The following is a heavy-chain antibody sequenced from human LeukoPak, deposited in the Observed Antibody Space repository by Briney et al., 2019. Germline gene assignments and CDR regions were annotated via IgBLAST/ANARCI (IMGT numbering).Heavy chain of an antibody. J-gene: IGHJ4*02. CDR2: ISAYNGNT. D-gene: IGHD3-9*01. Sequence: EASVKVSCKASGYTFTSYGISWVRQAPGQGLEWVGWISAYNGNTNYAQKLPGRVTMTTDTSTSTAYMELRRLRSDDTAVYYCARDLGPEYYDILTGYYWVYWGQGTPVTVSS. CDR3: ARDLGPEYYDILTGYYWVY. CDR1: GYTFTSYG. V-gene: IGHV1-18*01.